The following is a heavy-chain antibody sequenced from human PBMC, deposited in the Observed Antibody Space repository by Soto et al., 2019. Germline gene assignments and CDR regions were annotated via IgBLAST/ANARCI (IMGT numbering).Heavy chain of an antibody. CDR2: IRGSGGIT. V-gene: IGHV3-23*01. J-gene: IGHJ4*02. CDR3: AKDWCYDSSGYRLFDY. CDR1: GFTFSSYA. Sequence: PGGSLRLSCAASGFTFSSYAMSWVRQAPGKGLAWVSAIRGSGGITYYADSVKGRFTISRDNSKNTLYLQMNSLRAEDTAVYYCAKDWCYDSSGYRLFDYWGQGTLVTVSS. D-gene: IGHD3-22*01.